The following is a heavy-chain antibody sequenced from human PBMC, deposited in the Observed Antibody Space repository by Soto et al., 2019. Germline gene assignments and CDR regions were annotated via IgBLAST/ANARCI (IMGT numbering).Heavy chain of an antibody. Sequence: QVQLQESGPGLVKPSQTLSLTCTVSGGSISRGDYSWSGIRQPPGKGLEWIGSIYYSGSTYYNPSLKSRVTISVDTSKNQFSLKLSSVTAADTAVYYCARDPARVAATSYHYYYGMDVWGQGTTVTVSS. CDR1: GGSISRGDYS. V-gene: IGHV4-30-4*01. CDR3: ARDPARVAATSYHYYYGMDV. CDR2: IYYSGST. J-gene: IGHJ6*02. D-gene: IGHD2-15*01.